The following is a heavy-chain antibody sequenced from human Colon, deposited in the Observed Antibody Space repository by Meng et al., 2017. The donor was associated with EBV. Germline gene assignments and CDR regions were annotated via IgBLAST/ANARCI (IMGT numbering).Heavy chain of an antibody. J-gene: IGHJ5*02. V-gene: IGHV3-23*01. CDR2: ITVRGGST. CDR1: AFPLRSYA. Sequence: VLLLQSGGGVVQTGGDLRLTSAVAAFPLRSYAMSWVRQAPGEGLEWVSVITVRGGSTYYADSVQGRFTISRDNGNNMLYLEMNSLRAEDTAVYYCAQDRGYKYGYGAWGQGTLVTVSS. D-gene: IGHD5-12*01. CDR3: AQDRGYKYGYGA.